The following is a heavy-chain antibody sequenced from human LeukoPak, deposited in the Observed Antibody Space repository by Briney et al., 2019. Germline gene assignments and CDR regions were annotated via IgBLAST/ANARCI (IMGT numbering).Heavy chain of an antibody. Sequence: SVKVSCKASGGTFSSYAISWVRQAPGQGLEWMGRIIPIFGTANYAQKFQGRVTITADKSTSTAYMELSSLRSEDTAVYYCAREERYCSGGSCYFGYWGQGTLVTVSS. CDR2: IIPIFGTA. CDR1: GGTFSSYA. CDR3: AREERYCSGGSCYFGY. J-gene: IGHJ4*02. V-gene: IGHV1-69*06. D-gene: IGHD2-15*01.